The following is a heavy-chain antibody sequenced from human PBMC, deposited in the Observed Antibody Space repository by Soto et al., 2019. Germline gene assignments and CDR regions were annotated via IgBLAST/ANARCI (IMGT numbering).Heavy chain of an antibody. CDR2: FDPEDGET. V-gene: IGHV1-24*01. CDR1: GYTLTELS. Sequence: ASVKVSCKVSGYTLTELSMHWVRQAPGKGLEWMGGFDPEDGETIYAQKFQGRVTMTEDTSTDTAYMELSSLRSEDTAVYYCATDRDCSSTSWYVGRSDAFDIWGQGTMVT. CDR3: ATDRDCSSTSWYVGRSDAFDI. D-gene: IGHD2-2*01. J-gene: IGHJ3*02.